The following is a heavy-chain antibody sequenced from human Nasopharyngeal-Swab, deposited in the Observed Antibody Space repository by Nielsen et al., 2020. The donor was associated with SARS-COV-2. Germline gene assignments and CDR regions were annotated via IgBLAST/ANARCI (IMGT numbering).Heavy chain of an antibody. D-gene: IGHD3-3*01. Sequence: GESLKISCVGSGFTFGSYSMNWVRQAPGKGLEWVSSISSSTTYIYFADSVKGRFTISRDNAKNSLYLQMNSLRAEDTAVYYCARDGLDYDFWSAYFMDVWGQGTTVTVSS. CDR3: ARDGLDYDFWSAYFMDV. CDR1: GFTFGSYS. J-gene: IGHJ6*02. CDR2: ISSSTTYI. V-gene: IGHV3-21*01.